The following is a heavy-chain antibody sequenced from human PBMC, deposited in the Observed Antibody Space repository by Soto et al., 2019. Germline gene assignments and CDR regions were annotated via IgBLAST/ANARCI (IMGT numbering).Heavy chain of an antibody. CDR1: GGSISSGGYY. CDR2: IYYNGST. Sequence: SETLSLTCTVSGGSISSGGYYWSWIRQHPGKGLEWIGYIYYNGSTYYNPSPKSRVTISVDTSKNQFSLKLSSVTAADTAVYYCARDPWGTIFGGATHDAFDIWGQGTMVTVSS. CDR3: ARDPWGTIFGGATHDAFDI. V-gene: IGHV4-31*03. J-gene: IGHJ3*02. D-gene: IGHD3-3*01.